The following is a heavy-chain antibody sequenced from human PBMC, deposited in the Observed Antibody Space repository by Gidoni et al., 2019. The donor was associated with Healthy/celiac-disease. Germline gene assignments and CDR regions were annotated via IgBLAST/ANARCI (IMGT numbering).Heavy chain of an antibody. CDR1: GGTFSSYA. J-gene: IGHJ3*02. CDR3: ARDIANGGGEITDAFDI. Sequence: KKPGSSVKVSCKASGGTFSSYAISWVRQAPGQGLEWMGGIIPIFGTANYAQKFQGRVTITADESTSTAYMELSSLRSEDTAVYYCARDIANGGGEITDAFDIWGQGTMVTVSS. CDR2: IIPIFGTA. D-gene: IGHD3-16*01. V-gene: IGHV1-69*01.